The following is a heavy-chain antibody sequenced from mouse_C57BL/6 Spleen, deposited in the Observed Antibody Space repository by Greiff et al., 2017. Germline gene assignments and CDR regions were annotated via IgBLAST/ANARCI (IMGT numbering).Heavy chain of an antibody. Sequence: VQLPQPGAELVKPGASVKLSCKASGYTFTSYWMHWVKQRPGQGLEWIGMIHPNSGSTNYNEKFKSKATLTVDKSSSTAYMQLSSLTSEDSAVYYCARSNYYGSSYVDYWGQGTTLTVSS. CDR2: IHPNSGST. V-gene: IGHV1-64*01. CDR1: GYTFTSYW. CDR3: ARSNYYGSSYVDY. D-gene: IGHD1-1*01. J-gene: IGHJ2*01.